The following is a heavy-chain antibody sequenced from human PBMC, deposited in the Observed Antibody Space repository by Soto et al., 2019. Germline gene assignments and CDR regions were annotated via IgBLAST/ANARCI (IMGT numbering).Heavy chain of an antibody. D-gene: IGHD2-2*01. Sequence: EVQLAESGGGLVKPGGSLTLYCAASGFIFNNAWMNWVRQAPGKRLEWVGRIKSKTDGGTTDYAAPVKGRFTISRDDSKNTLYLQMNSLKTEDTAVYYCTHQRRGAFEIWGQGTMVTVSS. J-gene: IGHJ3*02. CDR3: THQRRGAFEI. CDR2: IKSKTDGGTT. V-gene: IGHV3-15*07. CDR1: GFIFNNAW.